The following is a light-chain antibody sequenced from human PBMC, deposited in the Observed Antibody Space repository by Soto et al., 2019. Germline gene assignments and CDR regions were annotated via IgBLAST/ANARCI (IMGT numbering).Light chain of an antibody. Sequence: EIVLTQSPATLSLSPGERATLSCRASQSVSSFLAWYQQKPGQAPRLLIYDTSNRATDIPARFSASGSGTDFTLTIRSLEPEDFAVYYCQQRSNRLLTFGGGTKVEIK. J-gene: IGKJ4*01. CDR3: QQRSNRLLT. CDR2: DTS. V-gene: IGKV3-11*01. CDR1: QSVSSF.